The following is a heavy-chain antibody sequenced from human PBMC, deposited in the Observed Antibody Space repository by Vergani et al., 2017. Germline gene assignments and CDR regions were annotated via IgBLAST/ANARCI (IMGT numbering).Heavy chain of an antibody. Sequence: EVQLVESGGGLAPPGGSLRLSCAASGFTFSNYWMSWVRQAPGKGLEWLANIKQDGSEQYYVDSVKGRFTIFRDNAEKSVYLQMNSLRADEDAAVYFCVRTAGPRLTTSPMFDHWGQGTLVIVSS. J-gene: IGHJ4*02. CDR3: VRTAGPRLTTSPMFDH. V-gene: IGHV3-7*01. D-gene: IGHD4-17*01. CDR2: IKQDGSEQ. CDR1: GFTFSNYW.